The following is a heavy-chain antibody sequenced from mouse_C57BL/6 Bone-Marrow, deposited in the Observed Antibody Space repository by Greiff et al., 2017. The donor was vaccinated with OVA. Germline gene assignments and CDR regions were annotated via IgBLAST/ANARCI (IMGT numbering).Heavy chain of an antibody. Sequence: VQLQESGAELAKPGASVKLSCKASGYTFTSYWMHWVKQRPGQGLEWIGYINPSSGYTKYNQKFKDKATLTADKSSSTAYMQLSSLTYEDSAVYYCARERVVLRLYFDYWGQGTTLTVSS. CDR3: ARERVVLRLYFDY. J-gene: IGHJ2*01. CDR1: GYTFTSYW. D-gene: IGHD1-1*01. CDR2: INPSSGYT. V-gene: IGHV1-7*01.